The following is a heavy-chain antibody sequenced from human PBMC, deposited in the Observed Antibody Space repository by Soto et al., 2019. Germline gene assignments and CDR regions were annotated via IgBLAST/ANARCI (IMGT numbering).Heavy chain of an antibody. J-gene: IGHJ4*02. CDR2: ISTTSFTI. Sequence: GGSLRLSCVASGFSFGTYDMDWARQAPGKAPEWIAHISTTSFTIYYADSVKGHFTISRDNVRNSLYLEMKSLRDEDTAVYYCARDRCFDGSCYSASDFWGQGIQVTVS. V-gene: IGHV3-48*02. CDR3: ARDRCFDGSCYSASDF. CDR1: GFSFGTYD. D-gene: IGHD2-15*01.